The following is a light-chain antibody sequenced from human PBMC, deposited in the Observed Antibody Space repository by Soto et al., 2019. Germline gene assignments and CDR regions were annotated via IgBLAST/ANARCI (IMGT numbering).Light chain of an antibody. V-gene: IGKV1-39*01. CDR2: DAF. CDR1: QSINSY. J-gene: IGKJ2*01. CDR3: QQSSSTPQT. Sequence: DIQMTQSPSSLSASVGDRVTITCRASQSINSYLRWYQQKPGKAPKLLIYDAFRLQSGVPLRFSGSGSGTEFTLTISSLQPEDFATYYCQQSSSTPQTFGHGTKLEIK.